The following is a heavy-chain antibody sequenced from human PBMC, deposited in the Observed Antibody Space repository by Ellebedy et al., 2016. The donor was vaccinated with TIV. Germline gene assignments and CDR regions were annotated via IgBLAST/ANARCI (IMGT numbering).Heavy chain of an antibody. Sequence: MPSETLSLTCTVSGGSISSYYWSWIRQPPGKGLEWIGYIYYSGSTDYNPSLKSRVTISVDTSKNQFSLKLSSVTAADTAVYYCARRPGLWGFDGLEDAFDIWGQGTMVTVSS. CDR3: ARRPGLWGFDGLEDAFDI. CDR2: IYYSGST. V-gene: IGHV4-59*08. J-gene: IGHJ3*02. CDR1: GGSISSYY. D-gene: IGHD3-10*01.